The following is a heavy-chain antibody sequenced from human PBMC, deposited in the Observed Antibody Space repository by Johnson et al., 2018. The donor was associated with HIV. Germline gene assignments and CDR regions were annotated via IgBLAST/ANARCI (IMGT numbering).Heavy chain of an antibody. CDR3: AKDASGSYSRAQSISDAFDI. J-gene: IGHJ3*02. CDR2: ISWDGGST. V-gene: IGHV3-43*01. Sequence: VQLVESGGGLVQPGRSLRLSCAAYGFTFDDYTMHWVRQAPGKGLEWVSLISWDGGSTYYADSVKGRFTISRDNSKNSLYLQMNSLRTEDTALYYCAKDASGSYSRAQSISDAFDIWGQGTMVTVSS. CDR1: GFTFDDYT. D-gene: IGHD1-26*01.